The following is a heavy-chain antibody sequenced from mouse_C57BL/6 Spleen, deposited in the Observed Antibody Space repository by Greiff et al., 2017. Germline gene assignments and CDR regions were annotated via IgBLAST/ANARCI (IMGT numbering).Heavy chain of an antibody. D-gene: IGHD1-1*02. CDR1: GYTFTGYW. CDR3: ARRWAGYFDV. CDR2: ILPGGGST. V-gene: IGHV1-9*01. J-gene: IGHJ1*03. Sequence: LVESGAELMKPGASVKLSCKATGYTFTGYWIEWVKQRPGHGLEWIGEILPGGGSTKYNEKFKGKATFTADTSSNTAYMQLSSLTTEDAAIYYCARRWAGYFDVWGTGTTVTVSS.